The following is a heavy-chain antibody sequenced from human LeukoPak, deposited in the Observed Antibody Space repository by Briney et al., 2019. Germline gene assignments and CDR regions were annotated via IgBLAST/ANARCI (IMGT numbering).Heavy chain of an antibody. CDR1: GYTLTSYS. D-gene: IGHD3-22*01. CDR2: INAGKGNT. J-gene: IGHJ6*03. Sequence: ASVKVSCKASGYTLTSYSIHWVRQAPGQRLEWMGWINAGKGNTKYSQRFQGRITITRDTSASTVYMELSSLRSEDTAMYYCASSPSDRNYYYMDVWGKGTTVTVSS. CDR3: ASSPSDRNYYYMDV. V-gene: IGHV1-3*01.